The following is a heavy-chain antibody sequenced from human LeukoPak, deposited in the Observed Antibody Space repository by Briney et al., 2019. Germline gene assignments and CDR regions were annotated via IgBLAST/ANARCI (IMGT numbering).Heavy chain of an antibody. D-gene: IGHD3-3*01. V-gene: IGHV1-18*01. Sequence: GASVKVSCKASGGTFSSNAISWVRQAPGQGLEWMGWINAYNGNTKYAQKLQGRVTMTTDTSTSTAHMELRSLRSDDTAVYYCARVLTIFGVVRDHYYYYYMDVWGKGTTVTVSS. CDR2: INAYNGNT. CDR3: ARVLTIFGVVRDHYYYYYMDV. CDR1: GGTFSSNA. J-gene: IGHJ6*03.